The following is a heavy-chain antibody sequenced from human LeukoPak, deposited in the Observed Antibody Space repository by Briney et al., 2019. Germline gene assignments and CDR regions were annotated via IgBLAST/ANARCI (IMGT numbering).Heavy chain of an antibody. CDR2: INPNSGGT. V-gene: IGHV1-2*04. Sequence: ASVKVSCKASGYTFTGYYMHWVRQAPGQGLEWMGWINPNSGGTNYAQKFQGWVTMTRDTSISTAYMELSRLRSDDTAVYYCARGPLYYYGMDVWGQGTTVTVSS. CDR3: ARGPLYYYGMDV. CDR1: GYTFTGYY. J-gene: IGHJ6*02.